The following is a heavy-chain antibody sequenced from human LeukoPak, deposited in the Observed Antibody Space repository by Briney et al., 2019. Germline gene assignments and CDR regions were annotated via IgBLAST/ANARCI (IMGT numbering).Heavy chain of an antibody. J-gene: IGHJ4*02. D-gene: IGHD3-10*01. Sequence: QPGRSLRLSCAASGFTFSSYGMHWVRQAPGKGLEWVAVIWYDGSNKYYADSVKGRFTISRDNSKNTLYLQMNTLRAEDTAVYYCAKMRSAYAYYFDYWGQGTLVTVSS. V-gene: IGHV3-33*06. CDR1: GFTFSSYG. CDR3: AKMRSAYAYYFDY. CDR2: IWYDGSNK.